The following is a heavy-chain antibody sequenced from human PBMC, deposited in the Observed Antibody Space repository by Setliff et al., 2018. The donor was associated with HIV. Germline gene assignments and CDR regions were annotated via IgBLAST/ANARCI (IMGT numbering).Heavy chain of an antibody. D-gene: IGHD3-22*01. CDR2: MDPNNGHT. V-gene: IGHV1-8*03. J-gene: IGHJ3*02. CDR1: GYIFTSYD. CDR3: ASGPLVYYDSPGAFDI. Sequence: ASVKVSCKASGYIFTSYDVNWVRQAPGQGLEWMGWMDPNNGHTTYSQKFQGRVTITRDTSASTAYMELRSLRSDDTAVYYCASGPLVYYDSPGAFDIWGQGTMVTVSS.